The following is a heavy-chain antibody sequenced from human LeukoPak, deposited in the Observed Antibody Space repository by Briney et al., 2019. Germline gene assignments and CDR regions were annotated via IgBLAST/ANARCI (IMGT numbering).Heavy chain of an antibody. V-gene: IGHV3-64D*09. CDR1: GFTFSTYA. CDR2: ISSNGGSA. J-gene: IGHJ4*01. D-gene: IGHD6-19*01. Sequence: AGSLRLSCSASGFTFSTYAMHWVRQAPGKGLEYVSAISSNGGSAYYADSVKGRFTISRDNSKNTLYLQMSSLRVEDTAVYYCVKDRKGYSSGWPFDYWGQGTLVTVSS. CDR3: VKDRKGYSSGWPFDY.